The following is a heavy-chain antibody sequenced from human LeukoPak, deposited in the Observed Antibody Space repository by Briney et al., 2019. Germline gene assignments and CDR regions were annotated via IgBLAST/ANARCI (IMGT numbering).Heavy chain of an antibody. CDR2: IYYSGST. D-gene: IGHD3-10*01. Sequence: SETLSLTCTVSGGSISSYYWSWIRRPPGKGLEWIGYIYYSGSTNYNPSLKSRVTISVDTSKNQFSLKLSSVTAADTAVYYCARDVSGGLLWFGELYDAFDIWGQGTMVTVSS. CDR1: GGSISSYY. CDR3: ARDVSGGLLWFGELYDAFDI. V-gene: IGHV4-59*01. J-gene: IGHJ3*02.